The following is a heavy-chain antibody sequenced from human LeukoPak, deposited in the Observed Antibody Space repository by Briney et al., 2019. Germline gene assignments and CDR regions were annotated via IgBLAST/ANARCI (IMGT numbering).Heavy chain of an antibody. Sequence: RGESLKISCKCSGYSFITYWVGWVRQMPGKGLEWVGIIYPGDSDTRYSPSFQGQVTISAGRSISTAYLEWSSLKASHTSMYYCASISRSGYNPPYSFDYWGQGTLVTVSS. D-gene: IGHD3-22*01. CDR3: ASISRSGYNPPYSFDY. CDR2: IYPGDSDT. V-gene: IGHV5-51*01. J-gene: IGHJ4*02. CDR1: GYSFITYW.